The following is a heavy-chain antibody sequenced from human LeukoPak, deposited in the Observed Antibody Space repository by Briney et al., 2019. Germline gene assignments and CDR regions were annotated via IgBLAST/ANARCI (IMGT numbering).Heavy chain of an antibody. V-gene: IGHV3-21*01. CDR1: GFTFSSYS. Sequence: GGSLRLSCAASGFTFSSYSMNWVRQAPGKGLEWVSSISSSSSYIYYADSVKGRFTISRDNAKNSLYLQMNSLRAEDTAVYYCARGPRGGITPFDYWGQGTLVTVSS. CDR2: ISSSSSYI. D-gene: IGHD3-10*01. CDR3: ARGPRGGITPFDY. J-gene: IGHJ4*02.